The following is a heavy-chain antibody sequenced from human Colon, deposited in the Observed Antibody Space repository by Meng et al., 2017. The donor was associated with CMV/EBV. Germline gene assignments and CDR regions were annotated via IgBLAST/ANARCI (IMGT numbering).Heavy chain of an antibody. J-gene: IGHJ4*02. Sequence: GESLKISCAASGFTFSDYYMSWIRQAPGKGLEWVSYISSSGSTIHYADSVKGRFTISRDNAKNSLYLQMNSLRAEDTAVYYCARGCGRSNSCYAHWGQGTLVTVSS. CDR1: GFTFSDYY. D-gene: IGHD2-2*01. CDR2: ISSSGSTI. CDR3: ARGCGRSNSCYAH. V-gene: IGHV3-11*04.